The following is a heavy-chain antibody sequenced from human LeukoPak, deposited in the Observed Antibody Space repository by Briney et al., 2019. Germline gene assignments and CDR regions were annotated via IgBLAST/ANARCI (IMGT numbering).Heavy chain of an antibody. CDR1: GFTFSSYS. J-gene: IGHJ6*03. Sequence: PGGSLRLSCAASGFTFSSYSMNWVRQAPAKGLEWVSSISSSSSYIYYADSVKGRFTISRDNAKNSLYLQMNSLRAEDTAVYYCARDTWQQLVLYYYYMDVWGKGTTVTVSS. V-gene: IGHV3-21*01. CDR3: ARDTWQQLVLYYYYMDV. CDR2: ISSSSSYI. D-gene: IGHD6-13*01.